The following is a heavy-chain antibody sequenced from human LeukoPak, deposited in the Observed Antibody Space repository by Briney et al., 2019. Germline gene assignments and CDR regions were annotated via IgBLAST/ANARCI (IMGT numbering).Heavy chain of an antibody. D-gene: IGHD6-19*01. CDR1: GDSVSTNSGA. CDR2: TFYRSKWYS. V-gene: IGHV6-1*01. Sequence: SQTLSLTCAISGDSVSTNSGAGNWIRQSPSRGLEWLGRTFYRSKWYSDYAESVKSRITFNADTSKNQVSLHLSSVTPEDTAVYYCARDGFPQYSSGWYYFDYWGQGTLVTVSS. J-gene: IGHJ4*02. CDR3: ARDGFPQYSSGWYYFDY.